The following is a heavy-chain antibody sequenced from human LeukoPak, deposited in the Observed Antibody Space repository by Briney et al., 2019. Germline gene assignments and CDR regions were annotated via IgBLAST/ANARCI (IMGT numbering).Heavy chain of an antibody. CDR1: GGSISSGGYY. J-gene: IGHJ4*02. CDR2: IYYSGST. Sequence: TTSETLSLTCTVSGGSISSGGYYWSWIRQHPGKGLEWIGYIYYSGSTYYNPSLKSRVTISVDTSKNQFSLKLSSVTAADTAVYYCARASILKEPQHTITMIVVVTPYFDYWGQGTLVTVSS. CDR3: ARASILKEPQHTITMIVVVTPYFDY. V-gene: IGHV4-31*03. D-gene: IGHD3-22*01.